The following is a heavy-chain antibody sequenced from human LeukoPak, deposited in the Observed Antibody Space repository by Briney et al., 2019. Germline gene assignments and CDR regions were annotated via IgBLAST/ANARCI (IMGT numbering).Heavy chain of an antibody. J-gene: IGHJ4*02. CDR3: ARGPGWCGGDCPIDY. V-gene: IGHV4-34*01. D-gene: IGHD2-21*02. CDR2: INHSGST. Sequence: PSETLSLTCAVYGGSFSGYYWSWIRQPPGKGLEWIVEINHSGSTNYNPSLKSRVTISVDTSKNQFSLKLSSATAADTAVYYCARGPGWCGGDCPIDYWGQGTLVTVSS. CDR1: GGSFSGYY.